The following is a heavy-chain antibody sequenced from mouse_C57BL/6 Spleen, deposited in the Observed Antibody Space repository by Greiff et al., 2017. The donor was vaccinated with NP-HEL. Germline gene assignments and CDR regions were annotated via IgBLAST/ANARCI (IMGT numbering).Heavy chain of an antibody. V-gene: IGHV1-69*01. Sequence: QVQLQQPGAELVMPGASVKLSCKASGYTFTSYWMHWVKQRPGQGLEWIGEIDPSDSYTNYNQKFKGKSTLTVDKSSNTAYLQLSSLTSEDTAVYYCTFYDYSFAYWGQGTLVTVSA. CDR3: TFYDYSFAY. CDR1: GYTFTSYW. J-gene: IGHJ3*01. CDR2: IDPSDSYT. D-gene: IGHD2-4*01.